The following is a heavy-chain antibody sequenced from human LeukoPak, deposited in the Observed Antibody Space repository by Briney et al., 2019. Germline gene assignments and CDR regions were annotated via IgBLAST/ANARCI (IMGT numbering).Heavy chain of an antibody. CDR2: IYPGDSDT. CDR3: ARSVVPNCSSTSCYAFGI. J-gene: IGHJ3*02. CDR1: GYSFTSYW. D-gene: IGHD2-2*01. Sequence: GESLKISCKGSGYSFTSYWIGWVRQMPGKGLEWMGIIYPGDSDTRYSPSFQGQVTISADKSISTAYLQWSSLKASDTAMYYCARSVVPNCSSTSCYAFGIWGQGTMVTVSS. V-gene: IGHV5-51*01.